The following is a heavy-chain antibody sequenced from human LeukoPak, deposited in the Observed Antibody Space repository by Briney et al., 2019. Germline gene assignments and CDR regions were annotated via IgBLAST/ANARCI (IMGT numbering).Heavy chain of an antibody. D-gene: IGHD4-17*01. CDR1: GGSISSYY. CDR3: ARWASYPVYGDYGFDY. Sequence: PSETLSLTCTVSGGSISSYYWSWIRQPAGKGLEWIGRIYTSGSTNYNPSLKSRVTMSVDTSKNQFSLKLSSVTAADTAVYYCARWASYPVYGDYGFDYWGQGTLVTVSS. CDR2: IYTSGST. J-gene: IGHJ4*02. V-gene: IGHV4-4*07.